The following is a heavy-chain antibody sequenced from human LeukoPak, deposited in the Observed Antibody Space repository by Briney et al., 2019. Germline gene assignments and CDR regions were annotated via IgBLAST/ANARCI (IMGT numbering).Heavy chain of an antibody. CDR1: GGTFSSYA. V-gene: IGHV1-69*06. J-gene: IGHJ4*02. CDR3: ARVLYGSGSPFDY. CDR2: IIPIFGTA. Sequence: SVKVSCKASGGTFSSYAISWVRQAPGQGLEGMGGIIPIFGTANYAQKFQGRVTITADKSTSTAYMELSSLRSEDTAVYYRARVLYGSGSPFDYWGQGTLVTVSS. D-gene: IGHD3-10*01.